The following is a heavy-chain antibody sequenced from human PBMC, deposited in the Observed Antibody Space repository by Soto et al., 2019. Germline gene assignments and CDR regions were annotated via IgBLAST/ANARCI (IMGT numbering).Heavy chain of an antibody. D-gene: IGHD6-19*01. V-gene: IGHV1-69*13. J-gene: IGHJ4*02. CDR2: IIPIFGTA. Sequence: SVKVSCKASGGTFSSYAISWVRQAPGQGLEWMGGIIPIFGTANYAQKFQGRVTITAGESTSTAYMELSSLRSEDTAVYYCARDNGLRPQCYFDYWGQGTLVTVSS. CDR1: GGTFSSYA. CDR3: ARDNGLRPQCYFDY.